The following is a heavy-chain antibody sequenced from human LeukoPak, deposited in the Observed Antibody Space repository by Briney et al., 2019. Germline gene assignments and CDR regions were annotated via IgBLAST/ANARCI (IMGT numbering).Heavy chain of an antibody. Sequence: GGSLRLSCAASGFTFSSYAMSWVRQAPGKGLEWVSAISGSGGSTYYADSVKGRLTISRDNSKNTLYLQMNSLRAEDTAVYYCAKDQRVVVVVARYGYYGMDVWGQGTTVTVSS. V-gene: IGHV3-23*01. CDR2: ISGSGGST. CDR3: AKDQRVVVVVARYGYYGMDV. J-gene: IGHJ6*02. D-gene: IGHD2-15*01. CDR1: GFTFSSYA.